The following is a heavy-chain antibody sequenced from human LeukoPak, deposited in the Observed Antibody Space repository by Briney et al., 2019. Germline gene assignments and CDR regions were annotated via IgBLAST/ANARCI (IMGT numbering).Heavy chain of an antibody. CDR3: ASYRDPGRQVTTIVY. V-gene: IGHV4-39*01. CDR1: GGSISSSSYY. J-gene: IGHJ4*02. D-gene: IGHD4-11*01. Sequence: SETLSLTCTVSGGSISSSSYYWGWIRQPPGKGLEWIGSIYYSGSTYYNPSLKSRVTISVDTSKNQFSLKLSSVTAADTAVYYCASYRDPGRQVTTIVYWGQGTLVTVSS. CDR2: IYYSGST.